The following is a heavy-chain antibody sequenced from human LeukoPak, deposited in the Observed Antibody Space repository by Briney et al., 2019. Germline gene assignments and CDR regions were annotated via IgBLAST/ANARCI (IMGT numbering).Heavy chain of an antibody. CDR3: ARLGYSSSWYYFDY. CDR2: INSDGYSL. V-gene: IGHV3-74*01. CDR1: GFTLSSYW. D-gene: IGHD6-13*01. Sequence: GGSLRLSCAASGFTLSSYWMHWVRQAPGKGLVWVSRINSDGYSLSYADSVKGRFTISRDNAKNTLYLEMNSLRAEDTAVYYCARLGYSSSWYYFDYWGQGTLVTVSS. J-gene: IGHJ4*02.